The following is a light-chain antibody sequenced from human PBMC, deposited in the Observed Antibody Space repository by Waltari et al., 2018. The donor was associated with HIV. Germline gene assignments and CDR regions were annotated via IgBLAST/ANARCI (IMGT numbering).Light chain of an antibody. CDR3: TPLYNSLNGVI. Sequence: QSVLTQPPSASGTPGQRVTISCSGSSSNIGSNTANWYQQLPGTAPKLLIYNNNHRPSAVPDRFSCSNSGTSASLAISDLQSDNYAYYYSTPLYNSLNGVIFGGGTKLTVL. CDR1: SSNIGSNT. V-gene: IGLV1-44*01. CDR2: NNN. J-gene: IGLJ2*01.